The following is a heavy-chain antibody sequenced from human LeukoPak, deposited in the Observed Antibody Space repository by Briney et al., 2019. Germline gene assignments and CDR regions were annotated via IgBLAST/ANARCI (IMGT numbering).Heavy chain of an antibody. CDR1: GFTFDDYA. Sequence: GGSLRLSCAASGFTFDDYATHWVRQAPGKGLEWVSGISWNSGSIGYADSVKGRFTISRDNAKNSLYLQMNSLRAEDTALYYCAKGEYGDYNLNWFDPWGQGTLVTVSS. V-gene: IGHV3-9*01. J-gene: IGHJ5*02. CDR2: ISWNSGSI. D-gene: IGHD4-17*01. CDR3: AKGEYGDYNLNWFDP.